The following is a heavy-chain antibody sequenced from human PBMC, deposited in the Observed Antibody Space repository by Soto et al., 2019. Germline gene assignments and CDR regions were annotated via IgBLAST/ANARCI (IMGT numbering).Heavy chain of an antibody. CDR3: AKEEGITMVRGVLDY. CDR2: ISWNSSSI. CDR1: GFTFDDYA. J-gene: IGHJ4*02. V-gene: IGHV3-9*01. D-gene: IGHD3-10*01. Sequence: EVQLVESGGGLVQPGRSLRLSCAASGFTFDDYAMHWVRQAPGKGLEWVSGISWNSSSIGYADSVKGRFTISRDNAKNSLYLQMNSLRAEDTALYYCAKEEGITMVRGVLDYWGQGTLVTVSS.